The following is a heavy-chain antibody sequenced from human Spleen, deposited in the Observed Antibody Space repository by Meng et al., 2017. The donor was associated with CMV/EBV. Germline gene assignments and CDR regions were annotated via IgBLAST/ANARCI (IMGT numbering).Heavy chain of an antibody. CDR3: ARQAVNYFDY. Sequence: SETLSLTCTVSGDSTTSSNYYWGWIRQPPGKGLEWIATMHYSGSTYYNPSLESRVSISVDTSKNQFSLQLSSVAAADTAVYYCARQAVNYFDYWGQGTLVTVSS. CDR2: MHYSGST. D-gene: IGHD4-17*01. CDR1: GDSTTSSNYY. J-gene: IGHJ4*02. V-gene: IGHV4-39*07.